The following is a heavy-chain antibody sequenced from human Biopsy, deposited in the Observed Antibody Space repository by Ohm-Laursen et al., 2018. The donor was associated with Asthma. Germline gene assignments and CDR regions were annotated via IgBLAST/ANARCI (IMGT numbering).Heavy chain of an antibody. D-gene: IGHD3-3*01. CDR3: ASQSSGPDFWSGYYYFDC. J-gene: IGHJ4*02. V-gene: IGHV3-30*03. CDR2: ISYDGSNK. Sequence: SLRLSCAASGFTFSSYGMHWVRQAPGKGLEWVAVISYDGSNKYYADSVKGPFTISRDNSKNTLYLQMNSLRAEDTAVYYCASQSSGPDFWSGYYYFDCWGQGTLVTVSS. CDR1: GFTFSSYG.